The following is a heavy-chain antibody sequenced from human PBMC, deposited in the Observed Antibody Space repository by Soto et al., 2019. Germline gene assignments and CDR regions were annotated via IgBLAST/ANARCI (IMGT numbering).Heavy chain of an antibody. Sequence: QVQLMQSGAEVKKPGASVKVSCKASGYTFTTFSIGWVRQAPGQGLEWMGWISAYNGNTNFAQKLQDRVRMTTDASTSTAYMELRSLKFDGTAVYYWARQRYSSITGTTDFDYWGQGTLVTVSS. V-gene: IGHV1-18*04. CDR3: ARQRYSSITGTTDFDY. CDR2: ISAYNGNT. CDR1: GYTFTTFS. D-gene: IGHD6-19*01. J-gene: IGHJ4*02.